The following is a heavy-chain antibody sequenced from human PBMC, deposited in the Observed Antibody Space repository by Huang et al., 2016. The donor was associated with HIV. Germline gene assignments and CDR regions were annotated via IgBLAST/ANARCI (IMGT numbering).Heavy chain of an antibody. CDR1: GFTFSSDW. Sequence: EVQLVESGGGLVQPGGSLRLSCVASGFTFSSDWMGWVRQAPGKGREWVANIKQDGSEKYYVDSVKGRFTISRDNAKNSLYLQMNSLRAEDTAVYYCARGGTYSGWWQDYWGQGTLVTVSS. CDR2: IKQDGSEK. D-gene: IGHD6-19*01. CDR3: ARGGTYSGWWQDY. V-gene: IGHV3-7*01. J-gene: IGHJ4*02.